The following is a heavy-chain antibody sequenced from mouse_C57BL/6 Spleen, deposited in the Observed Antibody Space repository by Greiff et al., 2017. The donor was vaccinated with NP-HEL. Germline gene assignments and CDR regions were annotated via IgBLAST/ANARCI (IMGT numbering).Heavy chain of an antibody. J-gene: IGHJ4*01. V-gene: IGHV1-82*01. CDR2: FYPGDGDT. Sequence: LVESGPVLVKPGASVKISCKASGYSFRSSWMNWVKQRPGKGLEWIGRFYPGDGDTNYNGKFKGKATLTADKYASTAYMQLSGLTSEDSAVYVYASANGDDAMDYWGQGTSVTVSS. CDR1: GYSFRSSW. CDR3: ASANGDDAMDY.